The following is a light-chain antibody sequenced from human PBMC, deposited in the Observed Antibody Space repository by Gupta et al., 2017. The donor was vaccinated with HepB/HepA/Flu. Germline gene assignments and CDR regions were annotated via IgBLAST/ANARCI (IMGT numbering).Light chain of an antibody. Sequence: QSVLTQPPSASGTPGQRVTISCSGSSSNIGSNYVYWYQQLPGTAPNLLIHRNNRRPSGVPDRFSGSKSGTSASLAISGLRSEDESVYFCAAWDDSLSGPVFGGGTKLTVL. J-gene: IGLJ3*02. CDR2: RNN. CDR1: SSNIGSNY. V-gene: IGLV1-47*01. CDR3: AAWDDSLSGPV.